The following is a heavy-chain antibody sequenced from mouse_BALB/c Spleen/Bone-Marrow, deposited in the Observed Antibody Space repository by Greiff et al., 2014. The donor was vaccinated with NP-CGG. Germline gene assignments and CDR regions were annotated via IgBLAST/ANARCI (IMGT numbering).Heavy chain of an antibody. D-gene: IGHD3-1*01. Sequence: EVKLVESGGGLVQPGGSRKLSCAASGFTFSDYGMAWVRLSPGKGPEWVAFISSLAYSIYYADTVTGRFTISRENAKNTLYLEMSSLMSEDTTMYYCARGQGATGAMGYWGQGTSVTVSS. V-gene: IGHV5-15*02. J-gene: IGHJ4*01. CDR1: GFTFSDYG. CDR2: ISSLAYSI. CDR3: ARGQGATGAMGY.